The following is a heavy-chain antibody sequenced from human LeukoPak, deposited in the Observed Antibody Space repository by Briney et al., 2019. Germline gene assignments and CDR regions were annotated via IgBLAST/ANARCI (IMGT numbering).Heavy chain of an antibody. CDR2: ISWDGGST. CDR1: GFIFDDYT. CDR3: AKENSNSWSAFDY. D-gene: IGHD6-13*01. V-gene: IGHV3-43*01. Sequence: PGGSLRLSCAASGFIFDDYTMHWVRQAPGKGLKWVSLISWDGGSTYYADSVKGRFTISRDNSKNSLYLQMNSLRTEDTALYYCAKENSNSWSAFDYWGQGTLVAVSS. J-gene: IGHJ4*02.